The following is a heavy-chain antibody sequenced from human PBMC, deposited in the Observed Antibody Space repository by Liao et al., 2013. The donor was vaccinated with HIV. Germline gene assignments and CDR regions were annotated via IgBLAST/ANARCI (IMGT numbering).Heavy chain of an antibody. CDR1: GGSISGGDYY. V-gene: IGHV4-30-4*08. Sequence: QVHLQESGPGLVKPSQTLSLTCTVSGGSISGGDYYWSWIRQPPGKGLEWIGYIYFSGSTSYNSSLKSRVTISVDTSKNQFSLKLSSVTAADTAVYYCASHPPGAYYYYMDVWGKGTTVTVSS. CDR3: ASHPPGAYYYYMDV. J-gene: IGHJ6*03. CDR2: IYFSGST. D-gene: IGHD2-8*02.